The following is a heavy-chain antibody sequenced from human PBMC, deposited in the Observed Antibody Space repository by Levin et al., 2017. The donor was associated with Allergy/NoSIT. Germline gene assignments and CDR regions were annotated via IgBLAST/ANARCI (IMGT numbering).Heavy chain of an antibody. J-gene: IGHJ4*02. CDR1: RFTFSSYI. CDR2: ISYDGSSK. Sequence: GESLKISCAASRFTFSSYIIHWVRQAPGKGLEWVAVISYDGSSKYYTDSVKGRFTISRDNSKNTLYLHMNSLRAEDTAIYYCARSNNWYTGFDYWGQGTLVTVSS. CDR3: ARSNNWYTGFDY. D-gene: IGHD1/OR15-1a*01. V-gene: IGHV3-30-3*01.